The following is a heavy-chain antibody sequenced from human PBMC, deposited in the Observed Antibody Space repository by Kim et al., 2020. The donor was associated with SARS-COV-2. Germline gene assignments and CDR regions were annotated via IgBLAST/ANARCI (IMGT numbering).Heavy chain of an antibody. CDR3: ASNYDSSGYYYFDY. J-gene: IGHJ4*02. V-gene: IGHV4-4*02. D-gene: IGHD3-22*01. Sequence: NPSLKRRVTISVDKSKNQFSLKLSSVTAADTAVYYCASNYDSSGYYYFDYWGQGTLVTVSS.